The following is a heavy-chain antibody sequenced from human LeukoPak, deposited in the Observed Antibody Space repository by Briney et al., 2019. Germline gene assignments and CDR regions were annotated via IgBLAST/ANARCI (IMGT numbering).Heavy chain of an antibody. CDR3: ARENHDYGGNFDY. CDR1: GYSISSGYY. V-gene: IGHV4-38-2*02. CDR2: IYHSGST. Sequence: SETLSLTCAVSGYSISSGYYWGWIRQPPGKGLEWIGSIYHSGSTYYSPSLKSRVTISVDTSKNQFSLKLSSVTAADTAVYYCARENHDYGGNFDYWGQGTLVTVSS. D-gene: IGHD4-23*01. J-gene: IGHJ4*02.